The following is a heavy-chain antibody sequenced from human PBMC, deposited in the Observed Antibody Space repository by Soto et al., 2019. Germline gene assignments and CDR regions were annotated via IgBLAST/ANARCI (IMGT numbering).Heavy chain of an antibody. V-gene: IGHV4-34*01. J-gene: IGHJ4*02. CDR2: INHSGST. Sequence: QVQLQQWGAGLLKPSETLSLTCAVYGGSFSGYYWSWIRQPPGKGLEWIGEINHSGSTNYNPSLKSRVTISGDTSKNQFSLKLSSVTAADTAVYYCAREKPRSDSSGYYGVFDYWGQGTLVTVSS. CDR3: AREKPRSDSSGYYGVFDY. CDR1: GGSFSGYY. D-gene: IGHD3-22*01.